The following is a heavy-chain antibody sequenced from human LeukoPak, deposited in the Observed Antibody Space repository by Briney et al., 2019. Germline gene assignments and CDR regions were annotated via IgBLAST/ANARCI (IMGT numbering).Heavy chain of an antibody. D-gene: IGHD4-17*01. V-gene: IGHV3-53*01. CDR3: ASSADYGETDY. CDR2: IYSGGST. J-gene: IGHJ4*02. Sequence: GESLKISCAASGFTVSSNYMSWVRQAPGKGLEWVSVIYSGGSTYYADSVKGRFTISRDNSKNTLYLQMNSLRAEDTAVYYCASSADYGETDYWGQGTLVTVSS. CDR1: GFTVSSNY.